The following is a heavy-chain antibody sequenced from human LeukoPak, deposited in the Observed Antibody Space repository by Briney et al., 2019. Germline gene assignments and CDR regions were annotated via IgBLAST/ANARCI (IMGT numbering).Heavy chain of an antibody. D-gene: IGHD3-16*01. V-gene: IGHV3-53*01. J-gene: IGHJ4*02. CDR3: ARRAGAYTHPYDY. CDR1: GFTLSSYW. Sequence: GGSLRLSCAASGFTLSSYWMMWVRQAPGKGLEWVSFIYSAGSTHYSDSVKGRFTISIDNSKNTLYLQMNSLRAEDTAVYYCARRAGAYTHPYDYWGQGTLVTVS. CDR2: IYSAGST.